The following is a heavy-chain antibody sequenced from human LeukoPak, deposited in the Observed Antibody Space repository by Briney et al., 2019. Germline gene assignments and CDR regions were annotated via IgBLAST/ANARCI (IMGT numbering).Heavy chain of an antibody. CDR1: GGSVSGSSYY. CDR2: IYYSGST. J-gene: IGHJ6*02. CDR3: ARDQIRSRGMDV. Sequence: SETLSLTCSVSGGSVSGSSYYWTWIRQPPGKGLEWIGYIYYSGSTNYNPSLKSRVTISIDTSKSQFSLELNSVTAADTAVYYCARDQIRSRGMDVWGQGTTVTVSS. V-gene: IGHV4-61*01.